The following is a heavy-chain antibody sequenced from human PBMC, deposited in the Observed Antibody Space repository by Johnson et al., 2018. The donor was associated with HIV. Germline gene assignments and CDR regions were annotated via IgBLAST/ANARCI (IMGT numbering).Heavy chain of an antibody. Sequence: QVQLVESGGGLVKPGGSLRLSCAASGFTFSDYYMSWIRQAPGKGLEWVSYISSSGSTIYYAVSVKGRFPISRANSKNTRYLQMTSLRAEDTAVYYCARYAVDTAMARTRDDAFDIWGQGTMVTVSS. CDR1: GFTFSDYY. CDR2: ISSSGSTI. D-gene: IGHD5-18*01. J-gene: IGHJ3*02. CDR3: ARYAVDTAMARTRDDAFDI. V-gene: IGHV3-11*04.